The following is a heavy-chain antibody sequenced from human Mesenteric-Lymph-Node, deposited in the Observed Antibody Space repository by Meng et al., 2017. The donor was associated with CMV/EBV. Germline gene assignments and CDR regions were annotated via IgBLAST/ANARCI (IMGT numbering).Heavy chain of an antibody. CDR1: GGSISSSSYY. CDR3: ARDYFGSGKYYQPYYYGMDV. D-gene: IGHD3-10*01. V-gene: IGHV4-39*07. CDR2: INHSGST. Sequence: SETLSLTCTVSGGSISSSSYYWGWIRQPPGKGLEWIGEINHSGSTNYNPSLKSRVTISVDTSKNQFSLKLSSVTAADTAVYHCARDYFGSGKYYQPYYYGMDVWGQGTTVTVSS. J-gene: IGHJ6*02.